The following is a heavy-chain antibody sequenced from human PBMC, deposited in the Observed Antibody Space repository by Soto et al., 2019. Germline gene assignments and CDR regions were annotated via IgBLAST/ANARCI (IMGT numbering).Heavy chain of an antibody. Sequence: PGGSLRLSCAASGFTFSSYGMHWVRQAPGKGLEWVAVISYDGSNKYYADSVKGRFTISRDNSKNTLYLQMNSLRAEDTAVYYCAKEAMVRGVTNYYYYGMDFWGQGTTVTVSS. CDR1: GFTFSSYG. CDR2: ISYDGSNK. V-gene: IGHV3-30*18. CDR3: AKEAMVRGVTNYYYYGMDF. D-gene: IGHD3-10*01. J-gene: IGHJ6*02.